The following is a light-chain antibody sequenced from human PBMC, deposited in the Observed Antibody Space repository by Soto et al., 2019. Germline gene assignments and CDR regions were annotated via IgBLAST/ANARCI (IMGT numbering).Light chain of an antibody. CDR1: QSVSSN. V-gene: IGKV3-15*01. CDR3: QQYNNWPPLT. J-gene: IGKJ4*01. Sequence: EIVMTQSPATLSVSPGERATLSCRASQSVSSNLAWYQQRPGQAPRLLIYAASTRATGIPGRFTGSGSGTQFTLTISSLQSEDFAVYYCQQYNNWPPLTFGGGTKVEI. CDR2: AAS.